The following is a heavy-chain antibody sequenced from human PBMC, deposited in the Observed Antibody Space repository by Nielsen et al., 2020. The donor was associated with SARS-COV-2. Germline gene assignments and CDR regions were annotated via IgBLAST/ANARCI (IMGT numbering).Heavy chain of an antibody. Sequence: SETLSLTCSVSDGSFSRSSYCWVWIRQPPGKGLERIGYIHYTGSTNDNPSLKSRVSIFVDRSKNQFSLRLNSVTAADTAVYFCARERTRDAYTYYLDYWGQGTLVTVSS. CDR2: IHYTGST. D-gene: IGHD5-24*01. CDR1: DGSFSRSSYC. J-gene: IGHJ4*02. V-gene: IGHV4-61*01. CDR3: ARERTRDAYTYYLDY.